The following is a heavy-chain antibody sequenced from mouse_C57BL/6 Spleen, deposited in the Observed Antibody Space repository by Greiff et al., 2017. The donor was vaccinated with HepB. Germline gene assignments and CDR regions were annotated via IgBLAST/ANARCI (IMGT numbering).Heavy chain of an antibody. Sequence: QVQLQQPGAELVKPGASVKLSCKASGYTFTSYWMQWVKQRPGQGLEWIGEIDPSDSYTNYNQKFKGKATLTVDTSSSTAYMQLSSLTSEDSAVYYCARSEWAPWGQGTSVTVSS. V-gene: IGHV1-50*01. D-gene: IGHD1-3*01. J-gene: IGHJ4*01. CDR3: ARSEWAP. CDR1: GYTFTSYW. CDR2: IDPSDSYT.